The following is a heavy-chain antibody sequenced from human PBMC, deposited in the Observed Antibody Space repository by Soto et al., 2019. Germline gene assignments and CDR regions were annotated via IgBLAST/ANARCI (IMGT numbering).Heavy chain of an antibody. V-gene: IGHV3-23*01. CDR2: ISGSGGST. D-gene: IGHD2-2*01. Sequence: HPCGSQRLSCAASGFTFSSYAMSWVRQAPGKGLEWVSAISGSGGSTYYADSVKGRFTISRDNSKNTLYLQMNSLRAEDTAVYYCAKDQVRVVPAAFDYWGQGTLVTVSS. J-gene: IGHJ4*02. CDR3: AKDQVRVVPAAFDY. CDR1: GFTFSSYA.